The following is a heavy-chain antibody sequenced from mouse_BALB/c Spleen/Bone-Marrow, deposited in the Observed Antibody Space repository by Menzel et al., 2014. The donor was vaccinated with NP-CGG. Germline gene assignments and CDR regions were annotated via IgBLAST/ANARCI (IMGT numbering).Heavy chain of an antibody. J-gene: IGHJ4*01. CDR3: ARKYDYYYAMDY. Sequence: QVQLQQPGAELVMPGASVKMSCKASGYTFTDYWMHWVKQRPGQGLEWIGAIDTSDSYTSYNQKFEGKATLTVDESSSTAYMQLSSLTSEDSAVYYCARKYDYYYAMDYWGQGTSVTVSS. CDR1: GYTFTDYW. V-gene: IGHV1-69*01. D-gene: IGHD2-4*01. CDR2: IDTSDSYT.